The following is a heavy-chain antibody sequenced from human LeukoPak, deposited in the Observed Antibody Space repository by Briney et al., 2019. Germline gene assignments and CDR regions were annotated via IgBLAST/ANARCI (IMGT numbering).Heavy chain of an antibody. J-gene: IGHJ5*02. Sequence: KSGESLKISCKGSGYSFTSYWIGWVRQMPGKGLEWMGIIYPGDSDTRYSPSFQGQVTISADKSISTAYLQWSSLKASDTAMYYCASAPDMPGIAAAGTLGPFDPWGQGTLVTVSS. CDR2: IYPGDSDT. V-gene: IGHV5-51*01. D-gene: IGHD6-13*01. CDR1: GYSFTSYW. CDR3: ASAPDMPGIAAAGTLGPFDP.